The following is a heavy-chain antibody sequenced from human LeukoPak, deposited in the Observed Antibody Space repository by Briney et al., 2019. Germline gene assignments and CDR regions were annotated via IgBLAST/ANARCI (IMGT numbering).Heavy chain of an antibody. D-gene: IGHD6-13*01. CDR3: TTTRTITSIWYYFDY. CDR1: GFTFGDFA. Sequence: PGGSLRLSCTGSGFTFGDFALGWVRQSLGEGLEWVGFIRSKAYGGTTEYAASVKGRFTISRDDSKSITYLQTNSLKSEDTAVYYCTTTRTITSIWYYFDYWGQGALVTVSS. J-gene: IGHJ4*02. V-gene: IGHV3-49*04. CDR2: IRSKAYGGTT.